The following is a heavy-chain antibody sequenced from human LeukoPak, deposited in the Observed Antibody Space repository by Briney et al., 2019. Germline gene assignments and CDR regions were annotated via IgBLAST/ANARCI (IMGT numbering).Heavy chain of an antibody. D-gene: IGHD3-3*01. CDR2: IYYSGST. V-gene: IGHV4-59*01. Sequence: PSETLSLTCTVSGYSISSDYWRCMRQPPGGGGEGWGDIYYSGSTNYTPSLKSRVTISVDTSKTQFSLKLSSVTAADTAVYYCARDIAIGDYYYGMDVWGQGTTVTVSS. CDR1: GYSISSDY. CDR3: ARDIAIGDYYYGMDV. J-gene: IGHJ6*02.